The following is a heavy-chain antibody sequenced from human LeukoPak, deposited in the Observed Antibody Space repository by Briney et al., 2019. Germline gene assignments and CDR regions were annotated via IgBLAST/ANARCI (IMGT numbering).Heavy chain of an antibody. D-gene: IGHD3-22*01. J-gene: IGHJ4*02. V-gene: IGHV3-48*04. CDR2: ISSSSSTI. CDR1: GFTFSSYS. Sequence: GGSLGLSCAASGFTFSSYSMNWVRQAPGKGLEWVSYISSSSSTIYYADSVKGRFTISRDNAKNSLYLQMNSLRAEDTAVYYCARDLRSSGYYAFDYWGQGTLVTVSS. CDR3: ARDLRSSGYYAFDY.